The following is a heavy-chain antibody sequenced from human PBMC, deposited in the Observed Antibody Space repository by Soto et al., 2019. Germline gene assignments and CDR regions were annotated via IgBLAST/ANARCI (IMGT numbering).Heavy chain of an antibody. V-gene: IGHV1-46*01. J-gene: IGHJ4*02. Sequence: QVQLVQSGAEVKKPGASVKVSCKASGYIFTNYYIHWVRQASGQGLECMAIINPLPTRGSKNYSQKFQGRVTVTRDTSTSTVYMELSSLKSDATAIYYCARDLAAAAYWGQGTLVTVSS. CDR2: INPLPTRGSK. CDR3: ARDLAAAAY. CDR1: GYIFTNYY. D-gene: IGHD6-13*01.